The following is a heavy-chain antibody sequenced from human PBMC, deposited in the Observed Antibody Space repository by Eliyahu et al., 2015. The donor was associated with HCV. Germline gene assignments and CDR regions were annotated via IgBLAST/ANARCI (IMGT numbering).Heavy chain of an antibody. CDR2: ISXSGGST. V-gene: IGHV3-23*01. CDR1: GFTFXSYA. CDR3: AKDTSYDFWSGYQDNYFDY. Sequence: EVQLLESGGGLVQPGGSLXLSCXASGFTFXSYAXXWVPQAPGKGLEWVSAISXSGGSTYYADSVKGRFTISRDNSKNTLYLQMNSLSSEDTAVYYCAKDTSYDFWSGYQDNYFDYWGQGTLVTVSS. J-gene: IGHJ4*02. D-gene: IGHD3-3*01.